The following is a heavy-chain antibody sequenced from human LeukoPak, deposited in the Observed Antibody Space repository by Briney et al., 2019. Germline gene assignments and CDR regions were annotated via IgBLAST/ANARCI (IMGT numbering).Heavy chain of an antibody. Sequence: SETLSLTCSVSGGSISTNTHYWGWIRQPPGKGLEWIGTIYYTGRTYYNTSLKSRVTISVDTSKNQFSLRLNSVTAADTAVYYCAREEAATLTTAMFDPWGQGILVTVSS. V-gene: IGHV4-39*07. J-gene: IGHJ5*02. CDR1: GGSISTNTHY. D-gene: IGHD4-11*01. CDR2: IYYTGRT. CDR3: AREEAATLTTAMFDP.